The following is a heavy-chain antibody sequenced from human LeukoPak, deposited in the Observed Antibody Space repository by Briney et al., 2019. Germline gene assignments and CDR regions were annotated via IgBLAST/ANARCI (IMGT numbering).Heavy chain of an antibody. D-gene: IGHD3-22*01. J-gene: IGHJ3*02. CDR2: ISSSSSTI. V-gene: IGHV3-48*04. Sequence: GESLTLSCAVSGFTFSTYTMNWVRQPPGKGLEWVSYISSSSSTIYYADPVKRLFTISRNNDNNSLYMQINMTSAEDTVDYYCARDYDGSGRAFDIWGQGTMVTVSS. CDR1: GFTFSTYT. CDR3: ARDYDGSGRAFDI.